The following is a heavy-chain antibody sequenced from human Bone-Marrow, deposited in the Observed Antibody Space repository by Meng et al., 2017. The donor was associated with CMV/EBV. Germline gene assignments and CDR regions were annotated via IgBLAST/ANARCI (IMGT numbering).Heavy chain of an antibody. CDR2: ISYSGNTI. J-gene: IGHJ4*01. CDR3: ARLLVTGNTDFDY. CDR1: GFTFSIYE. Sequence: GGSLRLSCTASGFTFSIYEMNWVRQAPGKGLEWVSYISYSGNTIYYADSVKGRFTISRDNAKNSLFLQMNSLRAEDTAVYYCARLLVTGNTDFDYWGQGLRVTGSS. D-gene: IGHD1-7*01. V-gene: IGHV3-48*03.